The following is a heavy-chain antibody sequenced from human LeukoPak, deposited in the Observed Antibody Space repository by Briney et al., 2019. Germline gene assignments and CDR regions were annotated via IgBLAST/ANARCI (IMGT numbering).Heavy chain of an antibody. J-gene: IGHJ4*02. V-gene: IGHV4-59*01. D-gene: IGHD6-19*01. CDR2: IYYSGST. CDR3: ARLGPGGWYFDY. Sequence: SETLSLTCTVSGGSISSYYWSWIRQPPEKGLEWIGYIYYSGSTNYNPSLKSRVTISVDTSKNQFSLKLSSVTAADTAVYYCARLGPGGWYFDYWGQGTLVTVSS. CDR1: GGSISSYY.